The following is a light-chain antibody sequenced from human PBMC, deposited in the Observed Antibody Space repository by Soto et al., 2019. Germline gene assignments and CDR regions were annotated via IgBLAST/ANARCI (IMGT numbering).Light chain of an antibody. Sequence: EIVMTQSPATLSVSPGDRATLSCRASQSISSNYLAWYQQTPGQAPRLLIYGASSRATGIPDRFSGSGSGTDFTLTISRLEPEDFAVYYCQQYGTFGPGTKVDIK. CDR1: QSISSNY. CDR2: GAS. J-gene: IGKJ3*01. V-gene: IGKV3-20*01. CDR3: QQYGT.